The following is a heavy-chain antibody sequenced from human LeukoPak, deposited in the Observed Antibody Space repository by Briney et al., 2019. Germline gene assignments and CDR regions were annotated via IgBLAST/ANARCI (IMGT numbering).Heavy chain of an antibody. CDR1: GGTFSSYA. V-gene: IGHV1-69*04. CDR2: IIPILGIA. J-gene: IGHJ6*02. Sequence: ASVKVSCKASGGTFSSYAISWVRQAPGQGLEWVGRIIPILGIANYAEKFQGRVTITADKSTSTAYMELSSLRSEDTAVYYCARPQSLRYFDWLSPYYYYGMDVWGQGTTVTVSS. CDR3: ARPQSLRYFDWLSPYYYYGMDV. D-gene: IGHD3-9*01.